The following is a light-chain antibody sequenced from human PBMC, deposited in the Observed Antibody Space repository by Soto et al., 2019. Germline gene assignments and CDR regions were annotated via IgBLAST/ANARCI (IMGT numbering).Light chain of an antibody. J-gene: IGKJ4*01. CDR1: QSVSSN. V-gene: IGKV3-15*01. Sequence: DIVLTQSPGTLSLSPGERATLSCRASQSVSSNYLAWYQQEPGQAPRLLIYGASTRATGIPARFSGSGSGTEFTLTISSLQSEDFAVYHCQQYNNWPLTFGGGTKVDIK. CDR2: GAS. CDR3: QQYNNWPLT.